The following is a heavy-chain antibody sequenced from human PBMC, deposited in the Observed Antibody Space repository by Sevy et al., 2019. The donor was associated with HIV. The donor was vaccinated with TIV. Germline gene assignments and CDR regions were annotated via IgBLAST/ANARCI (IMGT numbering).Heavy chain of an antibody. J-gene: IGHJ6*02. CDR1: GFTFSSYS. Sequence: GGSLRLSCAASGFTFSSYSMNWVRQAPGKGLEWVSSISSSSSYIYYADSVKGRFTISRDNTKNSLYLQMNSLRAEDTAVYYCASDPTYYDFWRGSRTGMDVWGQGTTVTVSS. CDR2: ISSSSSYI. V-gene: IGHV3-21*01. D-gene: IGHD3-3*01. CDR3: ASDPTYYDFWRGSRTGMDV.